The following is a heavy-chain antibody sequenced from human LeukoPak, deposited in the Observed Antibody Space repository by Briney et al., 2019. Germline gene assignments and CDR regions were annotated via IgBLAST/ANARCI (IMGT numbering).Heavy chain of an antibody. CDR1: GFTFSSYA. D-gene: IGHD1-26*01. Sequence: GGSLRLSCAASGFTFSSYAMSWVRQAPGKGLEWVSAISGSGGSTYYADSVKGRFTISRDNSKNTLYLQMNSLRAEDTAVYYCAKDPRNKQWELPHLYYFDYWGQGTLVTVSS. CDR2: ISGSGGST. CDR3: AKDPRNKQWELPHLYYFDY. J-gene: IGHJ4*02. V-gene: IGHV3-23*01.